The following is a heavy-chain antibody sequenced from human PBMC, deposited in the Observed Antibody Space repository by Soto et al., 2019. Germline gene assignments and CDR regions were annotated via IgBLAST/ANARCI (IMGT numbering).Heavy chain of an antibody. D-gene: IGHD6-13*01. J-gene: IGHJ4*02. V-gene: IGHV4-59*08. CDR3: ARSLYSSSWYSPVY. CDR1: GGSISSYY. Sequence: SETLSLTCTVSGGSISSYYWSWIRQPQGKGLEWIGYIYYSGSTNYNPSLKSRVTISVDTSKNQFSLKLSSVTAADTAVYYCARSLYSSSWYSPVYWGQGTLVTVSS. CDR2: IYYSGST.